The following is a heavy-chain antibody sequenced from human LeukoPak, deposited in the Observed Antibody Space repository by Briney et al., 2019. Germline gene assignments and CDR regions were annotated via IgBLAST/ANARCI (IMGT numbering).Heavy chain of an antibody. CDR3: ARHLNYYLDY. D-gene: IGHD3-10*01. Sequence: SLRLSCAASGFTFDDYAMHWVRQAPGKGLEWVSGISRNTGNMGYANSVKGRFTISRDNAKNTLYLQMNSLRAEDTAVYYCARHLNYYLDYWGQGTLVTVSS. V-gene: IGHV3-9*01. CDR2: ISRNTGNM. J-gene: IGHJ4*02. CDR1: GFTFDDYA.